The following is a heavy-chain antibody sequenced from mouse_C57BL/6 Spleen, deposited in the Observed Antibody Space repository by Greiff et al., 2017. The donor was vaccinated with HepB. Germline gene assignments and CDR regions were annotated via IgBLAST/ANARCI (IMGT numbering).Heavy chain of an antibody. CDR2: ISSGGSYT. V-gene: IGHV5-6*01. Sequence: EVQLVESGGDLVKPGGSLKLSCAASGFTFSSYGMSWVRQTPDKRLEWVATISSGGSYTYYPDSVKGRFTISRDNAKNTLYLQMSSLKSEDTAMYYCARRDTTVVASYYFDYWGQGTTLTVSS. CDR3: ARRDTTVVASYYFDY. CDR1: GFTFSSYG. J-gene: IGHJ2*01. D-gene: IGHD1-1*01.